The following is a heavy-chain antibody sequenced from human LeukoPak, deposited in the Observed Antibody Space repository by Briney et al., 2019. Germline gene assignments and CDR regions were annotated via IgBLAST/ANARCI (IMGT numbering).Heavy chain of an antibody. J-gene: IGHJ4*02. V-gene: IGHV3-48*04. CDR2: ISSSSRTI. D-gene: IGHD6-19*01. CDR3: ARVGTSGWTSDY. CDR1: GFTFSIYS. Sequence: GGSLRLSCAASGFTFSIYSINWARQAPGKGLEWLSYISSSSRTISYADSLKGRFTVSRDNAKNSVDLQMDSLRAEDTAVYYCARVGTSGWTSDYWGQGTPVTVSS.